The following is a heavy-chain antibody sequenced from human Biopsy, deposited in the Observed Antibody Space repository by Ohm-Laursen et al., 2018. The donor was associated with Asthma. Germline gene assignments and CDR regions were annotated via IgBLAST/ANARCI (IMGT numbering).Heavy chain of an antibody. V-gene: IGHV3-74*01. CDR1: GFTFIDYW. CDR2: INVEGTST. J-gene: IGHJ4*02. CDR3: AKARIHHFYDSSGYYQHD. Sequence: SLRDGCPEPGFTFIDYWLRWVRPAPARGLVWVSRINVEGTSTNYADTVKRRVTISRDNTKHTLYLQMNSLRAEDTAVYYCAKARIHHFYDSSGYYQHDWGQGTLVTVSS. D-gene: IGHD3-22*01.